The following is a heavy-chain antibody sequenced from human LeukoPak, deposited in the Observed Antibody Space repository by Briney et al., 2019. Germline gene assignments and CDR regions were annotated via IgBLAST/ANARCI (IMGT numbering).Heavy chain of an antibody. CDR1: GGSISSYY. J-gene: IGHJ3*02. D-gene: IGHD1-26*01. CDR3: ARDSGGSYQPYDAFDI. V-gene: IGHV4-59*01. Sequence: NPSETLSLTCTVSGGSISSYYWSWIRQPPGKGLEWIGYIYYSGSTNYNPSLKSRVTISVDTSKNQFSLKLSSVTAADTAVYYCARDSGGSYQPYDAFDIWGQGTMVTVSS. CDR2: IYYSGST.